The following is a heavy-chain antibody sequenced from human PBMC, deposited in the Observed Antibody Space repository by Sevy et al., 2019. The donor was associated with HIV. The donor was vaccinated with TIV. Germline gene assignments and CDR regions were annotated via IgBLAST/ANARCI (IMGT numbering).Heavy chain of an antibody. V-gene: IGHV1-69*06. CDR1: GGTFNTYS. Sequence: ASVKVSCKASGGTFNTYSINWVRQAPGQGLEWVGRFIPFSPTADVEQSFQGRVTITADKSTDTAFMELSSLRSDDTAVYYCARGPTTVTSNWFDPWGQGTLVTVSS. J-gene: IGHJ5*02. CDR2: FIPFSPTA. CDR3: ARGPTTVTSNWFDP. D-gene: IGHD4-17*01.